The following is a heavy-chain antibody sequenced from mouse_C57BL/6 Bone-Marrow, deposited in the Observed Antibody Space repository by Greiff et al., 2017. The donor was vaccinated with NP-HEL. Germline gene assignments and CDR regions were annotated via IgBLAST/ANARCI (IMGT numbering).Heavy chain of an antibody. Sequence: QVQLQQSGADLARPGDSVKMSCKASGYTFTSYTMHWVKQRPGQGLEWIGYLNPSSGSTQYNQKFKDKATLPPDKSSSTAYMQLSSLTSEDSAVYYCARMDYYGRGAMDYWGQGTSVTVSS. CDR3: ARMDYYGRGAMDY. V-gene: IGHV1-4*01. CDR2: LNPSSGST. D-gene: IGHD1-1*01. J-gene: IGHJ4*01. CDR1: GYTFTSYT.